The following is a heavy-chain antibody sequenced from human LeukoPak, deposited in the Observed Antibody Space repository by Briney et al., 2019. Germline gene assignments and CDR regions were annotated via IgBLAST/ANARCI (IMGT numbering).Heavy chain of an antibody. J-gene: IGHJ4*02. V-gene: IGHV3-53*01. Sequence: GGSLRLSCTVSGFTVSSNSMSWVRQAPGKGLEWVSFIYSAGNTHYSDSVKGRFTISIDNSKNALYLQMNSLRAEDTAVYYCARRAGAYTHPYDYWGQGTLVTVSS. D-gene: IGHD3-16*01. CDR1: GFTVSSNS. CDR2: IYSAGNT. CDR3: ARRAGAYTHPYDY.